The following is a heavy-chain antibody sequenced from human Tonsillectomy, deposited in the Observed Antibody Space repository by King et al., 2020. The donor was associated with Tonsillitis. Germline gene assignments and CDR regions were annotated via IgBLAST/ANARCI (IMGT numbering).Heavy chain of an antibody. D-gene: IGHD3-22*01. V-gene: IGHV3-30*04. Sequence: VQLVESGGGVVQPGRSLRLSCAASGFTFCTYPMHWVRQAPGKGLEWVAVISFDGSNKYYADSVKGRFTVSRDNSKNTLYLQMHSLGAEDTAVYYCARDLYNNYYDSSGFFDFWGQGTLVTVSS. CDR2: ISFDGSNK. CDR3: ARDLYNNYYDSSGFFDF. J-gene: IGHJ4*02. CDR1: GFTFCTYP.